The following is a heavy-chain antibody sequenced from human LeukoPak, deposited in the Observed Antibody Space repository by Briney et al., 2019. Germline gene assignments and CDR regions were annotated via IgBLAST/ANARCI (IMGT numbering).Heavy chain of an antibody. Sequence: PGGSLRLSCAASGFTFSSYGMHWVRQAPGKGLEWVAVIWYDGSNKYYADSVKGRFTISRDNSKNTLYLQMSSLRAEDTAVYYCARGPRQNSSFYVWGQGTLVNVSS. V-gene: IGHV3-33*01. J-gene: IGHJ4*02. D-gene: IGHD6-19*01. CDR1: GFTFSSYG. CDR3: ARGPRQNSSFYV. CDR2: IWYDGSNK.